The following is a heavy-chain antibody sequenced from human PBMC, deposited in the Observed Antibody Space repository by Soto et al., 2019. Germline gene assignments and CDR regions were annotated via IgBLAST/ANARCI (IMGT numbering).Heavy chain of an antibody. CDR3: ARVFVVVPAADRDFDY. Sequence: SXNVSFKATGYTXSSYGSRLVRQAPGQGLEWMGWIIAYNGNTNYAQKLQGRVTMTTDTSTSKAYIELRSLRSDATAVYYCARVFVVVPAADRDFDYWGQGTLVTVS. D-gene: IGHD2-2*01. V-gene: IGHV1-18*04. J-gene: IGHJ4*02. CDR1: GYTXSSYG. CDR2: IIAYNGNT.